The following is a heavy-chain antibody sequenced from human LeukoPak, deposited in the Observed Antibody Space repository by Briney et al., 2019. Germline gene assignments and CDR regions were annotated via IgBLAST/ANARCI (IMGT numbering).Heavy chain of an antibody. Sequence: PSETLSLTCTVSGYSISSGYYWGWIRQPPGKGLEWIGSIYHSGRTYYNPSLKSRVTISVDASKNQFSLKLSSVTAADTAVYYCAREGDSSSVGWFDPWGQGTLVTVSS. J-gene: IGHJ5*02. V-gene: IGHV4-38-2*02. CDR3: AREGDSSSVGWFDP. CDR1: GYSISSGYY. D-gene: IGHD6-13*01. CDR2: IYHSGRT.